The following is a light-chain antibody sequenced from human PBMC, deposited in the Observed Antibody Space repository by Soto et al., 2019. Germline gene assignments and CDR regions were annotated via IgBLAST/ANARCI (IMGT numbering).Light chain of an antibody. CDR3: PQYGGSPMFT. J-gene: IGKJ3*01. Sequence: EIVLTQSPGTLSLSPGERATLSCRASQSVSSSYLAWYQQKPGQAPRLLIYGASSRATGIPERFSGSGSGTDFTLTIGSLEPEDFAVYYCPQYGGSPMFTFGPGTKVDIK. CDR1: QSVSSSY. CDR2: GAS. V-gene: IGKV3-20*01.